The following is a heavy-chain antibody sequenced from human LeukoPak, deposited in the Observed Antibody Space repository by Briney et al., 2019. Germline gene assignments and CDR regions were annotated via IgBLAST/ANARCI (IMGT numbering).Heavy chain of an antibody. CDR3: ARVEGGYSYGYGFRY. D-gene: IGHD5-18*01. J-gene: IGHJ4*02. CDR1: GFTFSSYS. V-gene: IGHV3-21*01. CDR2: ISSSSSYI. Sequence: GGSLRLSCAASGFTFSSYSMNCVRQAPGKGLEWVSSISSSSSYIYYADSVKGRFTISRDNAKNSLYLQMNSLRAEDTAVYYCARVEGGYSYGYGFRYWGQGTLVTVSS.